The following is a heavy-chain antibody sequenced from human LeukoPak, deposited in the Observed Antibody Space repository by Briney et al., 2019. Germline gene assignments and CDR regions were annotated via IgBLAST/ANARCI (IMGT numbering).Heavy chain of an antibody. Sequence: PGGSLRLSCAASGFTVSSNYMSWVRQAPEKGLEWVSVIYSGGNTYYADSVKGRFTISRDNSKNTPYLQMNSLRAEDTAVYYCARDSGWSHYFDYWGQGTLVTVSS. CDR3: ARDSGWSHYFDY. CDR2: IYSGGNT. J-gene: IGHJ4*02. V-gene: IGHV3-66*01. D-gene: IGHD6-19*01. CDR1: GFTVSSNY.